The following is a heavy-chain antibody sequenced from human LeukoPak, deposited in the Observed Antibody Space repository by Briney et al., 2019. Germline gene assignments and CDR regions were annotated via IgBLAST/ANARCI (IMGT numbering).Heavy chain of an antibody. J-gene: IGHJ4*02. D-gene: IGHD3-10*01. CDR2: INSDETTT. CDR1: GFTFVTYS. V-gene: IGHV3-74*01. CDR3: ARVRGFGELFNY. Sequence: PGGSLRLSCAASGFTFVTYSMNWVRQAPGKGLVWVSSINSDETTTNYADSVKGRFTISRDNAKNTLYLQMNSLRAEDTAVYYCARVRGFGELFNYWGQGTLVTVSS.